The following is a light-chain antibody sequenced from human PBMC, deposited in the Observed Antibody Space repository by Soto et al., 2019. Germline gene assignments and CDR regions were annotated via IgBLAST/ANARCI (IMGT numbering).Light chain of an antibody. J-gene: IGKJ4*01. CDR2: GAS. CDR1: QRVSSSY. CDR3: QQYDSSPLT. Sequence: ELGVTQSPCTLSLYPGERAALSCRASQRVSSSYLAWYQQKPGQAPRLRIYGASSRATGIPDRFSGSGSGTDFTFTISRLEPEDFPVYYCQQYDSSPLTFGGGTTVEIK. V-gene: IGKV3-20*01.